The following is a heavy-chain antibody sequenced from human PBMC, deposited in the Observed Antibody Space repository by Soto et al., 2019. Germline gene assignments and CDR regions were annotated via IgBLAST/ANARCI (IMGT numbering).Heavy chain of an antibody. CDR1: GYTFTSYD. D-gene: IGHD5-18*01. CDR3: ARSLYSYGMRTQENYYYYYMDV. CDR2: MNPNSGNT. V-gene: IGHV1-8*01. Sequence: GASVKVSCKASGYTFTSYDINWVRQATGQGLEWMGWMNPNSGNTGYAQKFQGSVTMTRNTSISTAYMELSSLRSEDTAVYYCARSLYSYGMRTQENYYYYYMDVWGKGTTVTVSS. J-gene: IGHJ6*03.